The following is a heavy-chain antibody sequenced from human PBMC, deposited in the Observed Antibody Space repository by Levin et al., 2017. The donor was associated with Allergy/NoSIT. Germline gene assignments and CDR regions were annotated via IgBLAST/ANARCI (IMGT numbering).Heavy chain of an antibody. CDR3: ARDIVVVPAAKVGRGNWFDP. CDR2: INPNSGGT. CDR1: GYTFTGYY. D-gene: IGHD2-2*01. Sequence: ASVKVSCKASGYTFTGYYMHWVRQAPGQGLEWMGWINPNSGGTNYAQKFQGRVTMTRDTSISTAYMELSRLRSDDTAVYYCARDIVVVPAAKVGRGNWFDPWGQGTLVTVSS. J-gene: IGHJ5*02. V-gene: IGHV1-2*02.